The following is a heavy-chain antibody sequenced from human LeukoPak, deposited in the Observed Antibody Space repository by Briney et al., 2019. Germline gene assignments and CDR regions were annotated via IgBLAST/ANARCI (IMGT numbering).Heavy chain of an antibody. J-gene: IGHJ4*02. CDR3: ARHFLPYYFDY. V-gene: IGHV4-39*01. Sequence: SETLSLTCTVSGGSISSSAHYGGWIRQPPGKGLEWIACVYHSGSTFYNPSLKSRVTISVDTSKNQFSLRLRSVTAADTAVYYCARHFLPYYFDYWGQGTLATVSS. CDR2: VYHSGST. CDR1: GGSISSSAHY.